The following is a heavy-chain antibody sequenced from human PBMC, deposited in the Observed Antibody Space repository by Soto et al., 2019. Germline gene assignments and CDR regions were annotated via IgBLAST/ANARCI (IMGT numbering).Heavy chain of an antibody. D-gene: IGHD1-26*01. CDR3: ATASGSGSYPLVPNFDY. V-gene: IGHV1-58*02. J-gene: IGHJ4*02. CDR2: IVVGSGNT. Sequence: SVKVSCKASGFTFTSSAMQWVRQARGQRLEWIGWIVVGSGNTNYAQKFQERVTITRDMSTSTAYMELNSLRAEDTAVYYCATASGSGSYPLVPNFDYWGQGTLVTVSS. CDR1: GFTFTSSA.